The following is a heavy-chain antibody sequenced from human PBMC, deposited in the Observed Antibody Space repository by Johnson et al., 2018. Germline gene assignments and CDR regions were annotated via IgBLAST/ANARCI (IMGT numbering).Heavy chain of an antibody. Sequence: QVQLVQSGGGVVQPGRSLRLSCAASGFTFSSYGMHWVRQAPGKGLEWVAVISYDGSNKYYADPVKGRFTISRDNSKKTLYLQMNSLKTEDTAVYYCTTDDDYYGMDVWGQGTTVTVSS. V-gene: IGHV3-30*03. CDR1: GFTFSSYG. CDR3: TTDDDYYGMDV. CDR2: ISYDGSNK. J-gene: IGHJ6*02.